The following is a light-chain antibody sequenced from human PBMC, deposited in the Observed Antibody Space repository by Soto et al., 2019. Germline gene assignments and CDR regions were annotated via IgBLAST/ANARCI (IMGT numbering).Light chain of an antibody. J-gene: IGKJ1*01. CDR3: QVYHWSLTWT. V-gene: IGKV3D-15*01. Sequence: EIEMTQSPATLSVSPGERATLSCRASQSVSIDLAWYQQTPGQAPRLLISDASNRAADIPDRFSGSGSGTDFTLTISELDPEDFAVYYCQVYHWSLTWTFGPGTKVDIK. CDR2: DAS. CDR1: QSVSID.